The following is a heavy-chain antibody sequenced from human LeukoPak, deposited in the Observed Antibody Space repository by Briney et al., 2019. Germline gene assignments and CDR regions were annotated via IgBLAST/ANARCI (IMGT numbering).Heavy chain of an antibody. CDR1: GYTFSSYG. Sequence: SVKVSCKASGYTFSSYGIGWVRQAPGQRPEWLGWISAFNGNSNYAPKFQGRVTVTTDTSTNTAYMELRSLRSDDTAVYYCARSFIAVAATAYDYWGQGTLVTVSS. CDR3: ARSFIAVAATAYDY. CDR2: ISAFNGNS. D-gene: IGHD6-19*01. V-gene: IGHV1-18*04. J-gene: IGHJ4*02.